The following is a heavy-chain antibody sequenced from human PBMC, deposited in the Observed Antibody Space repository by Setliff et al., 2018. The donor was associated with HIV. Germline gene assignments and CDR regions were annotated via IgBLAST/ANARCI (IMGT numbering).Heavy chain of an antibody. CDR3: ALASIVSTARWNH. CDR1: GYTFSGYY. Sequence: ASVKVSCKASGYTFSGYYLHWVRRAPGQGPEWMGWINPNSGATNYAQSFQGRVTMTRDTSISTAYMDLSSLTSDDTAVYYCALASIVSTARWNHWGRGTTVTVSS. D-gene: IGHD1-26*01. CDR2: INPNSGAT. V-gene: IGHV1-2*02. J-gene: IGHJ4*02.